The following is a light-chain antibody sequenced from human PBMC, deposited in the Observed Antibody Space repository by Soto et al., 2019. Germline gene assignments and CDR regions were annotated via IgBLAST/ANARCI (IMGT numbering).Light chain of an antibody. J-gene: IGKJ5*01. V-gene: IGKV2-40*01. Sequence: EIVMTQTPLSLSVTSGEPASTSSRSSQSLLHRDDGNMYLDWYVQKPGQSPQXLIYTVSYRAPGVPDRSGGSWSRKVFIITISRLEHEYAALYYYQQYGSSSTFGQGTRLEIK. CDR2: TVS. CDR1: QSLLHRDDGNMY. CDR3: QQYGSSST.